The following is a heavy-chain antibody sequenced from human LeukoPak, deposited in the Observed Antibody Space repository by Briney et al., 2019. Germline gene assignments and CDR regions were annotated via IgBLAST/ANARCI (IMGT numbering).Heavy chain of an antibody. J-gene: IGHJ4*02. V-gene: IGHV3-53*01. CDR2: IYGGGTT. CDR1: GLTVSNNY. CDR3: ARGPNYGDYGGQ. D-gene: IGHD4-17*01. Sequence: AGGSLRLSCVASGLTVSNNYMSWVRQAPGKGLEWVSLIYGGGTTYYADSVKGRFTISSDSSKNTVYLQMNSLRAEDTAVHYCARGPNYGDYGGQWGQGTLVTVSS.